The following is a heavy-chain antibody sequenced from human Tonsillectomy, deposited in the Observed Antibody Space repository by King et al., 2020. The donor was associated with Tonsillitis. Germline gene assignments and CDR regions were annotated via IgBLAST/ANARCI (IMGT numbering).Heavy chain of an antibody. Sequence: QLQESGPGLVKHSQTLSLTCTVSGGSTCSGGYYLSLIRQHPEKGLGWIWNIYYSGSTYYNQSRKSRVTISGDTAKNQFSRKLSSVTAAYTAVYYCARADRDYYGFTRFQHWGQGTLVTVSS. D-gene: IGHD3-10*01. V-gene: IGHV4-31*03. CDR3: ARADRDYYGFTRFQH. CDR2: IYYSGST. CDR1: GGSTCSGGYY. J-gene: IGHJ1*01.